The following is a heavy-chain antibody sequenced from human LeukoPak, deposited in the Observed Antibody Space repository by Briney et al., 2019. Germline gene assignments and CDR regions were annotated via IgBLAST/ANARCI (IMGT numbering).Heavy chain of an antibody. CDR2: ISAYNGNT. CDR3: AKDIIWSGYYRGFDY. D-gene: IGHD3-3*01. J-gene: IGHJ4*02. V-gene: IGHV1-18*01. Sequence: ASVKVSCKASGYTFTSYGISWVRQAPGQGLEWMGWISAYNGNTNYAQKLQGRVTMTTDTSTSTAYMELRSLRSDDTAVYYCAKDIIWSGYYRGFDYWGQGTLVTVSS. CDR1: GYTFTSYG.